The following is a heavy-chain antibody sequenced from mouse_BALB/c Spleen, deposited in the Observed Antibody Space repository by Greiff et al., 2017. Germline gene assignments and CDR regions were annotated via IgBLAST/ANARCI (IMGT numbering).Heavy chain of an antibody. Sequence: EVQVVESGGGLVKPGGSLKLSCAASGFTFSDYYMYWVRQTPEKRLEWVATISDGGSYTYYPDSVKGRFTISRDNAKNNLYLQMSSLKSEDTAMYYCARPVDYDLHAMDYWGQGTSVTVSS. CDR2: ISDGGSYT. V-gene: IGHV5-4*02. D-gene: IGHD2-4*01. CDR1: GFTFSDYY. J-gene: IGHJ4*01. CDR3: ARPVDYDLHAMDY.